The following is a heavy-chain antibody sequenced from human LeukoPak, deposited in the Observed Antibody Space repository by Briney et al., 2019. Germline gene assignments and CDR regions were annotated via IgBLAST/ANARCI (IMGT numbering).Heavy chain of an antibody. V-gene: IGHV3-33*01. J-gene: IGHJ4*02. CDR2: IWYDGSNK. D-gene: IGHD4-17*01. Sequence: HSGRSLRLSCAASGFTFNSYGIHWVRQAPGKGLEWVAFIWYDGSNKYYADSVKGRFTTSRDNSKNTLYLQMNSLRAEDTAVYYCARARTTRGFDYWGQGTLVTVSS. CDR1: GFTFNSYG. CDR3: ARARTTRGFDY.